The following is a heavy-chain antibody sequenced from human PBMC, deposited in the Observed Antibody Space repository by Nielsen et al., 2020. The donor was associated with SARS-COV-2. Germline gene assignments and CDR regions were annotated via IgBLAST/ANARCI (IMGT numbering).Heavy chain of an antibody. V-gene: IGHV4-34*01. CDR2: INHSGST. Sequence: GSLRLSCSVSGASISSYYWSWIRQPPGKGLEWIGEINHSGSTNYNPSLKSRVTISVDTSKNQFSLKLSSVTAADTAVYYCARSLYCSGGSCYSRDYWGQGTLVTVSS. D-gene: IGHD2-15*01. CDR3: ARSLYCSGGSCYSRDY. J-gene: IGHJ4*02. CDR1: GASISSYY.